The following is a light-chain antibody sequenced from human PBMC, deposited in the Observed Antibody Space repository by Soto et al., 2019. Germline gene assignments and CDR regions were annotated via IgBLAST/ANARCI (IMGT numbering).Light chain of an antibody. CDR2: EVT. V-gene: IGLV2-14*01. CDR3: SSFTSSSTFV. Sequence: QSALAQPASVSGSPEQSITISCTGTGTDVGGYNYVSWYQQHPGKAPNLMIYEVTNRPSGVSNRFSGSKSGSTASLTISGLQPEDEADYYCSSFTSSSTFVFGTGTKLTVL. CDR1: GTDVGGYNY. J-gene: IGLJ1*01.